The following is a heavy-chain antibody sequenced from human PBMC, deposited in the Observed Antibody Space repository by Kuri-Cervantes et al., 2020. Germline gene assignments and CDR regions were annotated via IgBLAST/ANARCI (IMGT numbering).Heavy chain of an antibody. CDR3: ARVSCSGGSCQVKAKKYYYYYYGMDV. CDR2: MNPNSGST. CDR1: GYTFTSYD. D-gene: IGHD2-15*01. Sequence: ASVKVSCKASGYTFTSYDINWVRQATGQGLEWMGWMNPNSGSTGYAQKFQGRVTMTRNTSISTAYMELSSLRSEDTAVYYCARVSCSGGSCQVKAKKYYYYYYGMDVWGQGTTVTVSS. J-gene: IGHJ6*02. V-gene: IGHV1-8*01.